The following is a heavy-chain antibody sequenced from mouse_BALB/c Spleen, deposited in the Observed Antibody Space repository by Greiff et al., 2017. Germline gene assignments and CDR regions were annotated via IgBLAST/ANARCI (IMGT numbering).Heavy chain of an antibody. CDR1: GYTFTSYT. Sequence: EVQLQQSGAELARPGASVKMSCKASGYTFTSYTMHWVKQRPGQGLEWIGAIYPGNSDTSYNQKFKGKAKLTAVTSTSTAYMELSSLTNEDSAVYYCTKAYRYDAWFAYWGQGTLVTVSA. CDR2: IYPGNSDT. CDR3: TKAYRYDAWFAY. D-gene: IGHD2-14*01. J-gene: IGHJ3*01. V-gene: IGHV1-5*01.